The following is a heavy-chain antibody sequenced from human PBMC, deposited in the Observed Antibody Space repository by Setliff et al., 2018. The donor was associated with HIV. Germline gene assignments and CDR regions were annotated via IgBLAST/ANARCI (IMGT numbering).Heavy chain of an antibody. J-gene: IGHJ6*03. D-gene: IGHD3-22*01. CDR2: IYYSENT. V-gene: IGHV4-31*03. CDR1: GASMRSGGYY. CDR3: AGVNYDSTGYYYYYYMDV. Sequence: PSETLSLTCTVSGASMRSGGYYWSWIRQHPGKGLEWIGYIYYSENTYYNPSLKSRVTLSIDTSKNQFSLNLTSVTAADTAVYYCAGVNYDSTGYYYYYYMDVWGKGTTVTVSS.